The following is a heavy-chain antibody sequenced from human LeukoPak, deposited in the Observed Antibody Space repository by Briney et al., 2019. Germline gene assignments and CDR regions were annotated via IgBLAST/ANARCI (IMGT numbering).Heavy chain of an antibody. CDR1: GYSISSGYY. D-gene: IGHD4-17*01. CDR2: MNHSGST. Sequence: PSETLSLTCTVSGYSISSGYYWGWIRQPPGKGLEWIGSMNHSGSTYDNPSLKSRVTISVDTSKNQFSLKLSSVTAADTAVYYCARVDYGDSATYYYYMDVWGKGTTVTVSS. V-gene: IGHV4-38-2*02. J-gene: IGHJ6*03. CDR3: ARVDYGDSATYYYYMDV.